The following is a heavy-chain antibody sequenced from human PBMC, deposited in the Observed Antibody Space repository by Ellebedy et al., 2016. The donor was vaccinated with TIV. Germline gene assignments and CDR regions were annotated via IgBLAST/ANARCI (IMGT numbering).Heavy chain of an antibody. V-gene: IGHV5-51*01. Sequence: GESLKISCRASGYSFTNYWIGWVRQMPGKGLEWIGIIYPGDSDTSYGPSFQGQVTISADKSVSTAYLQWTSLKASDTALYFCASNYGYGVPVDFWGQGTLVIVSS. CDR2: IYPGDSDT. CDR3: ASNYGYGVPVDF. D-gene: IGHD5-18*01. CDR1: GYSFTNYW. J-gene: IGHJ4*02.